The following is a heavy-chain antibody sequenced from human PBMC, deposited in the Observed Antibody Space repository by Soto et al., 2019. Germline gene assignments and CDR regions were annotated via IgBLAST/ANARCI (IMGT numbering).Heavy chain of an antibody. CDR1: GFTFSGHW. CDR3: AREAGYCSRTSCYRRAFDT. Sequence: EVQLVESGGDLVQPAGSLRLSCAASGFTFSGHWMHWVRQVPGKGLEWVSRINTDGGSSAYADSVKGRFTISRDNPKNTIYLQICGLRAEDTAVYYCAREAGYCSRTSCYRRAFDTWGQGTTVTVSS. CDR2: INTDGGSS. D-gene: IGHD2-2*01. V-gene: IGHV3-74*03. J-gene: IGHJ3*02.